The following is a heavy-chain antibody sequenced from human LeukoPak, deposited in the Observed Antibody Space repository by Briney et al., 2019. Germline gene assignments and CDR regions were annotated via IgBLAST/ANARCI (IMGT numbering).Heavy chain of an antibody. CDR1: GGSISSYY. V-gene: IGHV4-4*07. J-gene: IGHJ5*02. CDR2: INTSGST. CDR3: ARAAFQSAASAPFDP. Sequence: SETLSPTCTVSGGSISSYYWTRIRQPAGKGLEWIGRINTSGSTKYNASLKSRVTMSVDTSKNQFSLNLSSVTAADTAVYYCARAAFQSAASAPFDPWGQGTLVTVSS. D-gene: IGHD6-13*01.